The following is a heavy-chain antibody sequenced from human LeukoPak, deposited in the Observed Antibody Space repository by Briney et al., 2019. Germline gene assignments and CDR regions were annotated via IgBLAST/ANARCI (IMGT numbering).Heavy chain of an antibody. D-gene: IGHD3-10*01. CDR1: GFTCSSYE. CDR2: ISSSGSTI. J-gene: IGHJ4*02. V-gene: IGHV3-48*03. CDR3: ASWTETTMDPFDY. Sequence: GGSLRLXCAASGFTCSSYEMNWVRQAPGKGLEWVSYISSSGSTIYYADSVKGRFTISRDNAKNSLYLQMNSLRAEDTAVYYCASWTETTMDPFDYWGQGTLVTVSS.